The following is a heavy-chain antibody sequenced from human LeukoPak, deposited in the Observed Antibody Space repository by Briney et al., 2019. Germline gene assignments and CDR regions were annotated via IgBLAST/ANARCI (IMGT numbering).Heavy chain of an antibody. Sequence: KTSQTLSLTCTVSGGSISSGDYYWSWIRQPPGKGLEWIGYIYYSGSTYYNPSLKSRVTISVDTSKNQFSLKLSSVTAADTAVYYCARGYSSSTVGEFDYWGQGTLVTVSS. CDR1: GGSISSGDYY. J-gene: IGHJ4*02. CDR3: ARGYSSSTVGEFDY. CDR2: IYYSGST. V-gene: IGHV4-30-4*01. D-gene: IGHD6-13*01.